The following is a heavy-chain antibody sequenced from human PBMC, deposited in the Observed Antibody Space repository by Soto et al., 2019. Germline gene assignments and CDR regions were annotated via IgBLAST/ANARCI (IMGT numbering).Heavy chain of an antibody. Sequence: QVQLVESGGGVVQPGRSLRLSCAASGFTFSSYAMHWVRQAPGKGLEWVAVISYDGSNKYYADSVKGRFTISRDNSKNXLXLXXNSLRAEDTAVYYCARDLPPLPYSSSSGYYYGMDVWGQGTTVTVSS. J-gene: IGHJ6*02. CDR2: ISYDGSNK. D-gene: IGHD6-6*01. V-gene: IGHV3-30-3*01. CDR3: ARDLPPLPYSSSSGYYYGMDV. CDR1: GFTFSSYA.